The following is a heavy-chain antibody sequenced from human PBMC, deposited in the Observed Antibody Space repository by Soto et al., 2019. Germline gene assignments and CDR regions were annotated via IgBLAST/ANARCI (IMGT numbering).Heavy chain of an antibody. CDR3: ARGSNSSGWSTFDY. V-gene: IGHV3-11*05. CDR1: GFTFSDYY. CDR2: ISSSSSYT. J-gene: IGHJ4*02. D-gene: IGHD6-19*01. Sequence: QVQLVESGGGLVKPGGSLRLSCAASGFTFSDYYMSWIRQAPGKGLEWVSYISSSSSYTNYADAVKGRFTISRDNAKNSLYLQMNSLRAEDTAVYYCARGSNSSGWSTFDYWGQGTLVTVSS.